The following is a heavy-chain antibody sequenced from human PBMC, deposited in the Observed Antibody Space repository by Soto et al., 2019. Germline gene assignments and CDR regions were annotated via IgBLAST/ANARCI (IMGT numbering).Heavy chain of an antibody. CDR2: IMPISGTA. CDR3: ATSPSAGVGRAVGWLDP. D-gene: IGHD6-19*01. J-gene: IGHJ5*02. Sequence: QVQLVQSGAEVKRPGSSVKVSCKASGGTFSNYGIIWVRRAPGQGLEWMGGIMPISGTANYAQKFQARVTITGDESTSTGYMERNSLRSEDTAMYYCATSPSAGVGRAVGWLDPWGQGTLVTVSS. CDR1: GGTFSNYG. V-gene: IGHV1-69*01.